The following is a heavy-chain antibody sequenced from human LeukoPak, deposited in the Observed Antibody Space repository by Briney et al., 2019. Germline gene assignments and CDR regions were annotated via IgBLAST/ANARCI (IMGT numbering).Heavy chain of an antibody. CDR1: GGSFSGYY. V-gene: IGHV4-34*01. D-gene: IGHD5-12*01. CDR2: INHSGST. J-gene: IGHJ4*02. CDR3: ATALRFRSYFDY. Sequence: SETLSLTCAAYGGSFSGYYWSWLRQPPGKGLEWIGEINHSGSTNYNPSLKSRVTISVDTSKNQFSLKLSSVTAADTAVYYCATALRFRSYFDYWGQGTLVTVSS.